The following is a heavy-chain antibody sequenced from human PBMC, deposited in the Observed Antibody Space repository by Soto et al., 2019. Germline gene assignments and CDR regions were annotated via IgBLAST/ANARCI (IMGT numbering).Heavy chain of an antibody. CDR1: GGSISSGGYS. V-gene: IGHV4-30-2*01. J-gene: IGHJ6*02. CDR2: IYHSGST. Sequence: QLQLQESGSGLVKPSQTLSLTCAVSGGSISSGGYSWSWIRQPPGKGLEWMGYIYHSGSTYYNPSLKSRVTISVDRSKNQFSLKLSSVTAADTAVYYCARFNWGYCSSTSCPYYYYYGMDVWGQGTTVTGSS. D-gene: IGHD2-2*01. CDR3: ARFNWGYCSSTSCPYYYYYGMDV.